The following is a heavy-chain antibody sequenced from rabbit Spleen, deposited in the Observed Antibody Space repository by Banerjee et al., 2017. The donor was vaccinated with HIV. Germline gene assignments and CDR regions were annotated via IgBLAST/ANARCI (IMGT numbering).Heavy chain of an antibody. Sequence: LEWIACIYAGDGSTRYATWAKGRFTISKTSSTTVTLQMTSLTVADTATYFCVRGASSSGYYSLWGPGTLVTVS. J-gene: IGHJ4*01. D-gene: IGHD1-1*01. V-gene: IGHV1S40*01. CDR2: IYAGDGST. CDR3: VRGASSSGYYSL.